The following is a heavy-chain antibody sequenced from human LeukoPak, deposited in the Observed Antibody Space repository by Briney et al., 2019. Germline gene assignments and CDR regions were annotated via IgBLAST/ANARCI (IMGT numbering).Heavy chain of an antibody. CDR3: AREGYYDSSGSLYNWFDP. V-gene: IGHV4-61*02. D-gene: IGHD3-22*01. J-gene: IGHJ5*02. CDR1: GGSISSGSYY. Sequence: PSETLSLTCTVSGGSISSGSYYWSWIRQPAGKGLEWIGRIYTSGSTNYNPSLKSRVTISVDTSKNQFSLKLSSVTAADTAVYYCAREGYYDSSGSLYNWFDPWGQGTLVTVSS. CDR2: IYTSGST.